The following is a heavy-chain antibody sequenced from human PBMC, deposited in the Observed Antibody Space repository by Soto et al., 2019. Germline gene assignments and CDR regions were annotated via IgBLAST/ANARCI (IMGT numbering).Heavy chain of an antibody. CDR2: ISDDGDST. J-gene: IGHJ6*02. CDR1: GFTFSDNA. V-gene: IGHV3-23*01. Sequence: EVQLLESGGGLVQPGGSLRLSCGASGFTFSDNAMTWVRQAPGKGLEWVSSISDDGDSTYYADSVEGRFTISRDNSKNTLFLPMSSLGAEDTAVYYWAKILATAVNYGVDVWCQGTAVSVPS. CDR3: AKILATAVNYGVDV. D-gene: IGHD6-13*01.